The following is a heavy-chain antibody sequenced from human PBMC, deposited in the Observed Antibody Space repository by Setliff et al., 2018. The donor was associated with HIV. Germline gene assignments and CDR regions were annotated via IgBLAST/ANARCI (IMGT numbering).Heavy chain of an antibody. D-gene: IGHD3-22*01. CDR2: IYHSGST. CDR1: GGSISSNW. V-gene: IGHV4-4*02. J-gene: IGHJ4*02. Sequence: LSLTCAVSGGSISSNWWSWVRQSPGEGLEWIGEIYHSGSTHYNPSLQSRVTISVDKSKSQFSLKLNSVTAADTAVYYCGGNGYYSIDYWGQGTLVTVS. CDR3: GGNGYYSIDY.